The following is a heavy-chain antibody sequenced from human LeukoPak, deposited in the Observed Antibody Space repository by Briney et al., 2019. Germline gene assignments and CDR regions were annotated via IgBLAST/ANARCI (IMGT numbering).Heavy chain of an antibody. CDR2: IYPGDSDT. CDR3: ARSVGASYYYYYMDV. CDR1: GYSFTSYW. J-gene: IGHJ6*03. Sequence: GESLKISCKGSGYSFTSYWIGWVRQMPGKGLEWMGIIYPGDSDTRYSPSFQGQVTISADKSISTAYLQWSSLEASDTAMYYCARSVGASYYYYYMDVWGKGTTVTVSS. V-gene: IGHV5-51*01. D-gene: IGHD4/OR15-4a*01.